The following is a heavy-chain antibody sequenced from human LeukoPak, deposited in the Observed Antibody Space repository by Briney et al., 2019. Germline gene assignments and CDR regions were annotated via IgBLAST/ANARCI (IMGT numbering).Heavy chain of an antibody. CDR3: ARDSSITNYYYGMDV. Sequence: HPGGSLRLSCTASGFPFSSYAMHWVRQAPGKGLEYVSGISSNGDSTHYANSVKGRFTISRDNSKNTLYLQMGSLRAEDMAVYYCARDSSITNYYYGMDVWGQGTTVTVSS. D-gene: IGHD2-2*01. CDR1: GFPFSSYA. CDR2: ISSNGDST. J-gene: IGHJ6*02. V-gene: IGHV3-64*01.